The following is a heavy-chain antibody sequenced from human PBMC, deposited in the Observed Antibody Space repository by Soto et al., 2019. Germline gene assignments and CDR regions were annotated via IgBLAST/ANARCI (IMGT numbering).Heavy chain of an antibody. J-gene: IGHJ4*02. D-gene: IGHD6-6*01. CDR3: ARGYRSSNGTGVDY. V-gene: IGHV3-13*04. Sequence: GGSLRLSCAASGFTFSSYDMHWVRQATGKGLEWVSAIGTAGDTYYPGSVKGRFTISRENAKNSLYLQMNSLRAGDTAVYYCARGYRSSNGTGVDYWGQGTLVTVSS. CDR2: IGTAGDT. CDR1: GFTFSSYD.